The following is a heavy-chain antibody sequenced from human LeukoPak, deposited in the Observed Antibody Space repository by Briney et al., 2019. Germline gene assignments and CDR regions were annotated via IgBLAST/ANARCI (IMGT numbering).Heavy chain of an antibody. J-gene: IGHJ4*02. Sequence: GSLRLSCAASGFTFSSYAMTWVRQAPGKGLEWVSAISDRGDKTHYADSVKGRFTISRDNSKNTLYLHMISLRAEDTAIYYCAKDWSCDYWGQGTLVTVSS. D-gene: IGHD1-26*01. V-gene: IGHV3-23*01. CDR3: AKDWSCDY. CDR1: GFTFSSYA. CDR2: ISDRGDKT.